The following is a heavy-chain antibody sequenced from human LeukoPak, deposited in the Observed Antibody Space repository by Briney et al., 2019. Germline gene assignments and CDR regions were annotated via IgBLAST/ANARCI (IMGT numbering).Heavy chain of an antibody. D-gene: IGHD2-15*01. Sequence: GGSLRLSCAASGFTFSSYGMSWVRQAPGKGLEWVSAISGSGGSTYYADSVKGRFTISRDTSRSTLYLQMNSLRAEDAAVYYCAKAPVTSCRGAFCYPFDYWGQGTLVTVSS. CDR3: AKAPVTSCRGAFCYPFDY. V-gene: IGHV3-23*01. J-gene: IGHJ4*02. CDR2: ISGSGGST. CDR1: GFTFSSYG.